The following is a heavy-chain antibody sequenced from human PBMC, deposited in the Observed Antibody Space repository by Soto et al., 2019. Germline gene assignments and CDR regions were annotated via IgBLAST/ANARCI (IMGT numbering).Heavy chain of an antibody. J-gene: IGHJ6*02. D-gene: IGHD3-3*01. Sequence: QVQLVQSGAEVKKPGSSVKVSCKASGGTFSSYAISWVRQAPGQGLEWMGGIIPIFGTANYAQKFQGRVTITADESTSTAYMELSSLRSEDTAVYYCARGSQYYDFWGGSPGRPYYYGMDVWGQGTTVTVSS. CDR3: ARGSQYYDFWGGSPGRPYYYGMDV. CDR2: IIPIFGTA. CDR1: GGTFSSYA. V-gene: IGHV1-69*01.